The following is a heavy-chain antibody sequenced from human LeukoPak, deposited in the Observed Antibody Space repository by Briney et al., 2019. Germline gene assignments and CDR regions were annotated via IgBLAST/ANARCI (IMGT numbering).Heavy chain of an antibody. CDR2: INPSGGST. Sequence: ASVKVSCKASGYAFTNYYMNWVRQAPGQGLEWMGIINPSGGSTSYAQKFQGRVTVTRDTSTSTVYMELSSLRSEDTAMYYCAREGEIGYDLSDYWGQGTLVTVSS. CDR1: GYAFTNYY. J-gene: IGHJ4*02. D-gene: IGHD5-12*01. CDR3: AREGEIGYDLSDY. V-gene: IGHV1-46*01.